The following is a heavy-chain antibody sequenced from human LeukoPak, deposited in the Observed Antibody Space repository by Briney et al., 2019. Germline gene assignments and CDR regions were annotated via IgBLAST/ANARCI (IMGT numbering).Heavy chain of an antibody. J-gene: IGHJ5*02. V-gene: IGHV4-31*03. CDR3: ARDYYGSGSYSVWFDP. CDR1: GGSISSGGYY. CDR2: IYYSGST. Sequence: KASQTLSLTCTVSGGSISSGGYYWSWIRQHPGKGLEWIGYIYYSGSTYYNPSLKSRVTISVDTSKNQFSLKLSSVTAADTAVYYCARDYYGSGSYSVWFDPWGQGTLVTVSS. D-gene: IGHD3-10*01.